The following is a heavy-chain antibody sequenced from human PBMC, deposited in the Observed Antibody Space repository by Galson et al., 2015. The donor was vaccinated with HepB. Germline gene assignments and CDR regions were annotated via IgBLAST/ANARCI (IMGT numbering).Heavy chain of an antibody. J-gene: IGHJ3*02. CDR1: GFTVSSNY. CDR3: AREVGVAGTMRAFDI. V-gene: IGHV3-53*01. D-gene: IGHD6-19*01. Sequence: SLRLSCAASGFTVSSNYMSWVRQAPGKGLEWVSVIYSGGSTYYADSVKGRFTISRDNSKNTLYLQMNSLRAEDTAVYYCAREVGVAGTMRAFDIWGQGTMVTVSS. CDR2: IYSGGST.